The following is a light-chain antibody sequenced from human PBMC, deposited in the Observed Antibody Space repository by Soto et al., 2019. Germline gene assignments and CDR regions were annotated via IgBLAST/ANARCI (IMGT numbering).Light chain of an antibody. V-gene: IGKV3-20*01. CDR1: QSISSSY. Sequence: EIVLTQSPGTLSLSPGERATLSCRASQSISSSYLAWYQQKPGQAPRLLVYGASSRATGIPDRFSGSGSGTDSTHTISRLEPEDFAVYYCQQYGSSRFTFGPGTKVDIK. CDR2: GAS. CDR3: QQYGSSRFT. J-gene: IGKJ3*01.